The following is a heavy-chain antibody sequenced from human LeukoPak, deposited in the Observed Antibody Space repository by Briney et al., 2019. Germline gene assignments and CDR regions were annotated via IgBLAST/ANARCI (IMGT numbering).Heavy chain of an antibody. V-gene: IGHV3-43*02. D-gene: IGHD4-17*01. CDR1: GFTFDDYA. CDR3: AKDPHDYGDYTFDY. Sequence: GSLRLSCAASGFTFDDYAMHWVRQTPGKGLEWVSLISGDGGSTYYADSVKGRFTISRDNSKNSLYLQMNSLRTEDTALYYCAKDPHDYGDYTFDYWGQGTLVTVPS. J-gene: IGHJ4*02. CDR2: ISGDGGST.